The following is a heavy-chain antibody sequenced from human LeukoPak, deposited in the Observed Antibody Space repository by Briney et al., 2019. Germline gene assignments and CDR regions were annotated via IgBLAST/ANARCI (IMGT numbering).Heavy chain of an antibody. J-gene: IGHJ6*04. CDR3: ARDRTVAVDTGFYYYGMDV. CDR1: GGSIRSYH. Sequence: PSETLSLTCTVSGGSIRSYHWSWIRQPPGKGLGWIGYIYHSGSTNYNPSLKSRVTISVDTSKNQFSLKLLSVTAADTAVYYCARDRTVAVDTGFYYYGMDVWGKGTTVTVSS. V-gene: IGHV4-59*01. D-gene: IGHD1-1*01. CDR2: IYHSGST.